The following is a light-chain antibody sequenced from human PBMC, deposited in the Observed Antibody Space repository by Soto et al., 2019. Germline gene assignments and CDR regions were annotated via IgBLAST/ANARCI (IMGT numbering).Light chain of an antibody. CDR2: SNN. Sequence: QSVLTQPPSASGTPGRRVTISCSGSSSNIGSNTVNWYQQLPGTAPKLLIYSNNQRPSGVPDRFSGSKSGTSASLAISGLQSEDEADYYCAAWDDSLNGRVFGGGTKVTVL. CDR3: AAWDDSLNGRV. CDR1: SSNIGSNT. J-gene: IGLJ3*02. V-gene: IGLV1-44*01.